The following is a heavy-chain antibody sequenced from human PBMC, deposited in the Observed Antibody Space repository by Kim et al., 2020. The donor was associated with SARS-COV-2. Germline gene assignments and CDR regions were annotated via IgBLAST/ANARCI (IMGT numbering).Heavy chain of an antibody. D-gene: IGHD6-19*01. Sequence: GGSLRLSCAASGFTFSSYAMHWVRQAPGKGLEWVAVICYNGSNTYYADSVKGRFTISRDNSKNTLYLQMNSLRAEDTAVYYCAKDSGGSSGRHFDLWGRGTLVTVSS. CDR1: GFTFSSYA. V-gene: IGHV3-33*06. J-gene: IGHJ2*01. CDR2: ICYNGSNT. CDR3: AKDSGGSSGRHFDL.